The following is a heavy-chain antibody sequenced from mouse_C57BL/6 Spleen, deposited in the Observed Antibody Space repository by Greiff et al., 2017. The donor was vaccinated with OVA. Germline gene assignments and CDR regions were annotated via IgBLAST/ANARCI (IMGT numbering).Heavy chain of an antibody. CDR1: GYTFTDYE. Sequence: QVQLQQSGAELVRPGASVTLSCKASGYTFTDYEMHWVKQTPVHGLEWIGAIDPETGGTAYNQKFKGMAILTADKSSSTAYMELRSLTSEDSAVYYCTRAAQAYYFDYWGQGTTLTVSS. J-gene: IGHJ2*01. V-gene: IGHV1-15*01. D-gene: IGHD3-2*02. CDR3: TRAAQAYYFDY. CDR2: IDPETGGT.